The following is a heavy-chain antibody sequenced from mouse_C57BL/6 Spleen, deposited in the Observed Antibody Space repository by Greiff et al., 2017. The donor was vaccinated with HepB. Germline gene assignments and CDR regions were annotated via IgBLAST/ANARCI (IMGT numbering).Heavy chain of an antibody. J-gene: IGHJ4*01. CDR2: IDPSDSYT. V-gene: IGHV1-69*01. CDR1: GYTFTSYW. CDR3: ARGYYGSSYAMDY. Sequence: QVQLQQPGAELVMPGASVKLSCKASGYTFTSYWMHWVKQRPGQGLEWIGEIDPSDSYTNYNQKFKGKSTLTVDKSSSTAYMQLSSLTSEDSALYYCARGYYGSSYAMDYWGQGTSVTVSS. D-gene: IGHD1-1*01.